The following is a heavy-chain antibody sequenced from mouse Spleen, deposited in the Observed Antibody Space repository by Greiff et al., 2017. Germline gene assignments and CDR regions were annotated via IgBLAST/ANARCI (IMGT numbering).Heavy chain of an antibody. V-gene: IGHV1S137*01. J-gene: IGHJ4*01. CDR1: GYTFTDYA. CDR3: ATYYGNYSAMDY. CDR2: ISTYYGDA. Sequence: LVESGAELVRPGVSVKISCKGSGYTFTDYAMHWVKQSHAKSLEWIGVISTYYGDASYNQKFKGKATMTVDKSSSTAYMELARLTSEDSAIYYCATYYGNYSAMDYWGQGTSVTVSS. D-gene: IGHD2-10*01.